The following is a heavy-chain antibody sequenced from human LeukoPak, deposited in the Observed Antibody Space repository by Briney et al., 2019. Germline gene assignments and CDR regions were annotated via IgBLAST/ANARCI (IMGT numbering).Heavy chain of an antibody. D-gene: IGHD4-23*01. CDR3: ARAPSGGNSRYFDY. V-gene: IGHV3-33*01. J-gene: IGHJ4*02. CDR2: IWYDGSNQ. CDR1: GFTFSNYG. Sequence: GGSLRLSCAASGFTFSNYGIHWVRQAPGKGLEWVAIIWYDGSNQYYADSVKGRFTISRDNSKNTLYLQMNSLRAEDTAVYYCARAPSGGNSRYFDYWGQGTLVTVSS.